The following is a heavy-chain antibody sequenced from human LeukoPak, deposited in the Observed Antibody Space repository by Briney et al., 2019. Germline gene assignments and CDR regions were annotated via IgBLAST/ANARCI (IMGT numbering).Heavy chain of an antibody. CDR2: INPTGGST. Sequence: ASVKVSCKASGYTFPSYFMHWVRQAPGQGLEWMGIINPTGGSTTYAQKFQGRVTMTRDASTSTVYMELSSLRSDDTAVYYCARTAARRFDYWGQGTLVTVSS. CDR1: GYTFPSYF. J-gene: IGHJ4*02. V-gene: IGHV1-46*01. D-gene: IGHD6-6*01. CDR3: ARTAARRFDY.